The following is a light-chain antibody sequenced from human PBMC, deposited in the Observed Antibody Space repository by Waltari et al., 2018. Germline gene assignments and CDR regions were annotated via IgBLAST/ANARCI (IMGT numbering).Light chain of an antibody. CDR1: ELGKRY. Sequence: SYDLTQPPSVSVSPGQTASIPCSADELGKRYVGWYQQKPGQSPVLIIYQNGRRPSGIPDRFSGSNSGNTATLTISGTQAMDEADYYCQAWDRGTRGVFGGGTRLTVL. CDR3: QAWDRGTRGV. J-gene: IGLJ2*01. V-gene: IGLV3-1*01. CDR2: QNG.